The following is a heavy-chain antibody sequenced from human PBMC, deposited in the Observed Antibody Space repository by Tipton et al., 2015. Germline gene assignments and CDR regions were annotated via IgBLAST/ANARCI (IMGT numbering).Heavy chain of an antibody. CDR1: GGSISTRTYY. CDR3: ARGSFDI. V-gene: IGHV4-39*01. CDR2: IYYSGST. Sequence: TLSLTCSVSGGSISTRTYYWGWIRQPPGKGLEFIGTIYYSGSTYYNPSHKSRVSISVDTSKNHFSLSLSSVTAADTAVYYCARGSFDIWGQGTLVTVSS. J-gene: IGHJ3*02.